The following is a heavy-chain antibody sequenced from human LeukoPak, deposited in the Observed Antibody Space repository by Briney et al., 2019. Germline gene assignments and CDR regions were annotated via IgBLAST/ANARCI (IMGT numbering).Heavy chain of an antibody. CDR1: GFTFNIYE. V-gene: IGHV3-48*03. CDR3: AKEDIAGNGFPFDS. Sequence: PGGSLRLSCAASGFTFNIYEMNWVRQAPGKGPEWISYISSSGRSIYYAISVKGRFTTSSDNAKNSVYLQMNGLRVEDTAIYYCAKEDIAGNGFPFDSWGQGTMVTVSS. J-gene: IGHJ4*02. D-gene: IGHD5-12*01. CDR2: ISSSGRSI.